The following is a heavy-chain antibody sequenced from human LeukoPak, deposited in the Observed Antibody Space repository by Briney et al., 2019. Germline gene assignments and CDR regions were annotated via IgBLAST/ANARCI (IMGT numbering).Heavy chain of an antibody. D-gene: IGHD3-3*01. J-gene: IGHJ6*03. CDR3: AQTYYDFWSGPDYYYYYMDV. V-gene: IGHV4-34*01. CDR1: GGSFSGYY. CDR2: INHSGST. Sequence: SETLSLTCAVYGGSFSGYYWSWIRQPPGKGLEWIGEINHSGSTNYSPSLKSRVTISVDTSKNQFSLKLSSVTAADTAVYYCAQTYYDFWSGPDYYYYYMDVWGKGTTVTVSS.